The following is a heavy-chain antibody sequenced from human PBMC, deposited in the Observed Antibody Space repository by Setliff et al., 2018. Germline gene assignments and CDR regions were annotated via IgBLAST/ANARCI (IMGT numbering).Heavy chain of an antibody. D-gene: IGHD3-3*01. J-gene: IGHJ4*02. CDR2: IYYSGST. CDR1: GGSISSSSYY. CDR3: ASRATYYNFWSGYYLY. Sequence: SETLSLTCTVSGGSISSSSYYWGWIRQPPGMGLEWIGSIYYSGSTYYNPSLKSRVTISVDTSKNQFSLKLSSVTAADTAVYCCASRATYYNFWSGYYLYWGQGTLVTVSS. V-gene: IGHV4-39*07.